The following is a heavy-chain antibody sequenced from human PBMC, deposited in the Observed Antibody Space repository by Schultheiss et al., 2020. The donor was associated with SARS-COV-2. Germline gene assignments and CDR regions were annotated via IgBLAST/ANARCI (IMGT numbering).Heavy chain of an antibody. CDR1: GFTFSSYS. Sequence: GESLKISCAASGFTFSSYSMNWVRQAPGKGLEWVSAISGSGGSTYYADSVKGRFTNSRDNSKNTLYLQMNSLRAEDTAVYYCASGWKYCSSGSCPSHYFEYWGQGTLVTVA. J-gene: IGHJ4*02. D-gene: IGHD2-15*01. V-gene: IGHV3-23*01. CDR3: ASGWKYCSSGSCPSHYFEY. CDR2: ISGSGGST.